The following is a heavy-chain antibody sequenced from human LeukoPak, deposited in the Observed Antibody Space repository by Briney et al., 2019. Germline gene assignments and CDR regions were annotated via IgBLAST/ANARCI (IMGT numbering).Heavy chain of an antibody. CDR2: IETDGTTI. Sequence: GGSLRLSCAASGFTFSNYWMHWVRQTPGKGLVWVANIETDGTTIHYADSVKGRFTISRDNAENTVYLQMNSLRAEDTGVYHCAREYNGGLDYWGQGTLVTVSS. D-gene: IGHD5-12*01. V-gene: IGHV3-74*01. CDR3: AREYNGGLDY. J-gene: IGHJ4*02. CDR1: GFTFSNYW.